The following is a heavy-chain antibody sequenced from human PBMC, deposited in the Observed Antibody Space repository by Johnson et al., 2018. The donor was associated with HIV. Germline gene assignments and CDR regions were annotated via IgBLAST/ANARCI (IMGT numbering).Heavy chain of an antibody. CDR1: GFTFSTNW. J-gene: IGHJ3*02. CDR2: INSDGSST. Sequence: VQLVESGGDLVQPGGSLRLSCVGSGFTFSTNWMHWVRQAPGKGLVWVSRINSDGSSTSYADSVKGRFTISRDNAKNTLYLQMNSLRADDPAVYYCARDPSRSPGAFDIWGQGTMVTVSS. V-gene: IGHV3-74*01. CDR3: ARDPSRSPGAFDI.